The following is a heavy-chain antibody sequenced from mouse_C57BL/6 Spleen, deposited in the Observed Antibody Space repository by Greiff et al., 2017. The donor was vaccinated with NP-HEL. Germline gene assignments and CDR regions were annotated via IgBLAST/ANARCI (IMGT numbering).Heavy chain of an antibody. V-gene: IGHV8-12*01. J-gene: IGHJ2*01. CDR2: IYWDDDK. Sequence: QVTLKESGPGILQSSQTLSLTCSFSGFSLSTSGMGVSWIRQPSGKGLEWLAPIYWDDDKRYNPSLKSRPTISKDTSRNQVFLKITSVDAADTATYYCARKSYYGSSFYYFDYWGQGTTLTVSS. CDR3: ARKSYYGSSFYYFDY. D-gene: IGHD1-1*01. CDR1: GFSLSTSGMG.